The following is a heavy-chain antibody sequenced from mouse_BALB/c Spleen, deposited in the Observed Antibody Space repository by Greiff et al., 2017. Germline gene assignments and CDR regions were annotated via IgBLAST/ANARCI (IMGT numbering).Heavy chain of an antibody. CDR3: AGDGERAWFAY. CDR2: IYPGDGDT. J-gene: IGHJ3*01. D-gene: IGHD2-3*01. Sequence: QVQLQQSGAELVRPGSSVKISCKASGYAFSSYWMNWVKQRPGQGLEWIGQIYPGDGDTNYNGKFKGKATLTADKSSSTAYMQLSSLTSEDSAVSVCAGDGERAWFAYGGEGTLVTVSA. CDR1: GYAFSSYW. V-gene: IGHV1-80*01.